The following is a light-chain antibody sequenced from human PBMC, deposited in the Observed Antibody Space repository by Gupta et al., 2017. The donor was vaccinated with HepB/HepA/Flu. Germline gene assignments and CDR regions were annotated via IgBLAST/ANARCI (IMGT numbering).Light chain of an antibody. CDR2: KTS. V-gene: IGKV1-5*03. CDR3: QHYYGCPLT. J-gene: IGKJ4*01. CDR1: EGISPW. Sequence: DIHMTQSPSTLSASVGDRVTITCRASEGISPWLAWYQQKPGKAPKLLIYKTSTLQSGVPSRFSASGSETKFTLTISSLQPDEFATYYCQHYYGCPLTFGGGTRVEI.